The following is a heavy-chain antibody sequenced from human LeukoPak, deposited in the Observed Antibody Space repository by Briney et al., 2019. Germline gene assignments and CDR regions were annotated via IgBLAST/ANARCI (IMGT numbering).Heavy chain of an antibody. V-gene: IGHV3-23*01. CDR2: ISGSGGTT. Sequence: PGGSLRLSCAASGFIFSSYAMNWVRQAPGKGLEWVSTISGSGGTTYSADSVKGRFTISRDNSKNTLYLQMNGLRAEDTAIYYCAKGAVEMAPITVGLDVWGQGTTVTVSS. CDR1: GFIFSSYA. CDR3: AKGAVEMAPITVGLDV. J-gene: IGHJ6*02. D-gene: IGHD5-24*01.